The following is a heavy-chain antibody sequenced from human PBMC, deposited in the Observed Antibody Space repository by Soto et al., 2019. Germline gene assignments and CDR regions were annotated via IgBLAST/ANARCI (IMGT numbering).Heavy chain of an antibody. CDR3: AGLDSLIKPFDS. Sequence: GESLKISCQTSGYTFTNYWIGWVRQMPGGGLEWLGLIFPRDFDVRYSPSFEGQVTISADRSTATAFLRWRSLEASERALYFGAGLDSLIKPFDSWGQGTPVTVSS. J-gene: IGHJ5*01. V-gene: IGHV5-51*01. CDR2: IFPRDFDV. CDR1: GYTFTNYW. D-gene: IGHD3-10*01.